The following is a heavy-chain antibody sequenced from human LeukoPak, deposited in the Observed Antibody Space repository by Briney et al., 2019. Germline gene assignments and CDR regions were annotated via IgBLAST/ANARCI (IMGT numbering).Heavy chain of an antibody. D-gene: IGHD1/OR15-1a*01. V-gene: IGHV3-15*01. Sequence: GGSLRLSCAASGFNFNDAWMSWVRQAPGKGLEWVGRLKSKGSGGTTDYSAPVKGRFTISRDDSENTLYLQMNSLKIEDTAVYFCSWEQDASFGRRLENWGQGTLVTVAS. CDR3: SWEQDASFGRRLEN. CDR1: GFNFNDAW. CDR2: LKSKGSGGTT. J-gene: IGHJ4*02.